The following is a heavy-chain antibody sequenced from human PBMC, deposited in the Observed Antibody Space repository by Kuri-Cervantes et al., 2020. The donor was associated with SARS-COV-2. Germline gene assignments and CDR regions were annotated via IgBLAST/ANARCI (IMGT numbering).Heavy chain of an antibody. V-gene: IGHV3-53*04. J-gene: IGHJ3*02. CDR1: EFTVSTNY. CDR2: IYCGGST. Sequence: GESLKISCAASEFTVSTNYMSWVRQAPGKGLEWVSVIYCGGSTYYAASVKGRFTISRHNSKNTLYLQINSLRAEDTAVYYCESMVRGVITTPPDAFDIWGQGTMVTVSS. D-gene: IGHD3-10*01. CDR3: ESMVRGVITTPPDAFDI.